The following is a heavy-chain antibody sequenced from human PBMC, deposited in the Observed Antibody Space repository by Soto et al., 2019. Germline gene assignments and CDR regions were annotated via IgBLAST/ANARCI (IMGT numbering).Heavy chain of an antibody. CDR1: GYTFTDYW. CDR2: IYPGDSDT. V-gene: IGHV5-51*01. D-gene: IGHD1-1*01. Sequence: PGESLKISCKGYGYTFTDYWIGWVRQMPGKGLELIGLIYPGDSDTRYSPSFQGRVTISADKSISTAFLQWSSLRASDTAVYYCASQKTVIRGPLSSKWFAPWGQGTLVTVSS. CDR3: ASQKTVIRGPLSSKWFAP. J-gene: IGHJ5*02.